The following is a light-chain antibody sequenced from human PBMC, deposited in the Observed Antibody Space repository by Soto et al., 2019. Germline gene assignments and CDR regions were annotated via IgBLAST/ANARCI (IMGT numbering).Light chain of an antibody. CDR2: GAS. Sequence: EVVLTQSPDTVSLSPGERATLSCRASQSVGSNYLAWFQQKSGQAPRLVIYGASSRATGIPARFSGSGSGTDFTLTISRLEPEDFAVYYCQQRSSWPRITFGQGTRLEI. V-gene: IGKV3D-20*02. CDR1: QSVGSNY. CDR3: QQRSSWPRIT. J-gene: IGKJ5*01.